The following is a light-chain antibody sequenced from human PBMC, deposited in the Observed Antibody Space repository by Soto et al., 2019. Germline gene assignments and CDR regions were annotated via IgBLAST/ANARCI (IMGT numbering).Light chain of an antibody. CDR2: DVS. Sequence: QSVLTQPASVSGSPGQSITISCTGTSSDVGGYNYVSWYQQHPGKAPKLMIYDVSNRPSGVSNRFSGSKSGNTASLTISGLQAEDEADYYCSPYTSSPVFGGGTKVTVL. CDR1: SSDVGGYNY. J-gene: IGLJ2*01. V-gene: IGLV2-14*01. CDR3: SPYTSSPV.